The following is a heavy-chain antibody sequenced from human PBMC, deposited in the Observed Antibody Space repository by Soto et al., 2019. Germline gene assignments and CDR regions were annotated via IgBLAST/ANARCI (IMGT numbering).Heavy chain of an antibody. CDR1: GFTFSRYW. CDR3: ARDSFVVVPAAMGGFDT. J-gene: IGHJ5*02. CDR2: IKQDGSEK. V-gene: IGHV3-7*03. D-gene: IGHD2-2*01. Sequence: EVQLVESGGGLVQPGGSLRLSCAASGFTFSRYWMSWVRQAPGQGREWVANIKQDGSEKYYVDSVKGRFTISRDNAKNSLYMQMNRLRAEDTAVYYCARDSFVVVPAAMGGFDTWGQGTLVTVSS.